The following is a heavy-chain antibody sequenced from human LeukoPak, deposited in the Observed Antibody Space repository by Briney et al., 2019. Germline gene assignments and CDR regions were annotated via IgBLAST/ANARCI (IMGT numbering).Heavy chain of an antibody. CDR2: IYYSGST. V-gene: IGHV4-30-4*08. CDR1: GGSIRSGDYY. D-gene: IGHD5-18*01. CDR3: ARASGYSAE. J-gene: IGHJ4*02. Sequence: SETLSLTCTVSGGSIRSGDYYWSWIRQPPGKGLEWTEYIYYSGSTYYNPSLKSRVTISVDTSKNQFSLKLSSVTAADTAVNYCARASGYSAEWGQGTLVTVSS.